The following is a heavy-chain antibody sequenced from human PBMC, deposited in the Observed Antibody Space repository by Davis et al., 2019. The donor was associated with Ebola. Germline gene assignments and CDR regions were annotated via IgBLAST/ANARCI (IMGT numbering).Heavy chain of an antibody. V-gene: IGHV4-59*12. CDR1: GGSISSYY. CDR3: ARRTLGYCSSTRCYSPFHY. J-gene: IGHJ4*02. CDR2: IDYSGST. Sequence: MPSETLSLTCTVSGGSISSYYWSWIQQPPGKGLECIGYIDYSGSTNYNPSLKSRVTISVDTSKNQFSLKLSSVTAADTAVYYCARRTLGYCSSTRCYSPFHYWGQGTLVTVSS. D-gene: IGHD2-2*01.